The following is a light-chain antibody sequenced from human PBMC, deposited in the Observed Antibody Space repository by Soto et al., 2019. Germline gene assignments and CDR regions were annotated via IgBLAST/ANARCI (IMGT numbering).Light chain of an antibody. Sequence: EIVMTQSPATLSVSPGERATLSCRACQSVRSSLAWYQQRPGQAPRLLIYDTSTRATGVPARFSGSGSGTEFTLTISSLQSEDFAAYYCHQYNSVPWTFGQGTKVDIK. CDR1: QSVRSS. CDR2: DTS. V-gene: IGKV3-15*01. J-gene: IGKJ1*01. CDR3: HQYNSVPWT.